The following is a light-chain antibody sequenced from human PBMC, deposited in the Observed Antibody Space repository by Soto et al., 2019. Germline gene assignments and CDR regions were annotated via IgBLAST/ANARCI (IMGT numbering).Light chain of an antibody. V-gene: IGKV1-39*01. J-gene: IGKJ2*01. Sequence: DIQMTQSPSSLSASVGDRVTITCRESRSISSYLNWYLQKPGKAPQLLIYAASSLQSGVPSRFSGSGSGTDFTLTISNLQPEDFATYFCQQTYSTPYTFGLGTKLEIK. CDR1: RSISSY. CDR3: QQTYSTPYT. CDR2: AAS.